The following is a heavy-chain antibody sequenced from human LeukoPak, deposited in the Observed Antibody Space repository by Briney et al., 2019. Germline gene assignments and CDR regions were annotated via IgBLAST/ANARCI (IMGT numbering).Heavy chain of an antibody. Sequence: GGSLRLSCAASGFTFTNFWMSWVRQAPGKGLEWVANIAQDGSEEYYLDSVKGRFTISRDNAKNSLDPQMNSLRAEDTAVYFCARRDYYFDYWGQGILVTVSS. CDR1: GFTFTNFW. J-gene: IGHJ4*02. CDR3: ARRDYYFDY. V-gene: IGHV3-7*01. CDR2: IAQDGSEE.